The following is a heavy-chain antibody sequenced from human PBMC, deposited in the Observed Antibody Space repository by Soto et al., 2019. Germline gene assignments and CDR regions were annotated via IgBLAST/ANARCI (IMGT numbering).Heavy chain of an antibody. CDR1: GYSFTSYW. Sequence: PGESLKISCKGSGYSFTSYWISWVRQMPGKGLEWMGRIDPSDSYTTYSPSFQGHVTISADKSISTAYLQWSSLKASDTAMYYCASSAVSYYYDSSGRDAFDIWGQGTMVTVSS. V-gene: IGHV5-10-1*01. J-gene: IGHJ3*02. CDR2: IDPSDSYT. D-gene: IGHD3-22*01. CDR3: ASSAVSYYYDSSGRDAFDI.